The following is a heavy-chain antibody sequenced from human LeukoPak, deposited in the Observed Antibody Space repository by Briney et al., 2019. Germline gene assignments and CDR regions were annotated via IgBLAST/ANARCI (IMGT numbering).Heavy chain of an antibody. Sequence: SQTLSLTCTVSGGSISSGGYYWSWIRQHPGKGLEWIGYIYYSGSTYYNPPLKSRVTISLDTSKDQFSLKLSSVTAADTAVYYCAREVTGSYLDYWGQGTLVTVSS. V-gene: IGHV4-31*03. CDR3: AREVTGSYLDY. D-gene: IGHD3-10*01. J-gene: IGHJ4*02. CDR2: IYYSGST. CDR1: GGSISSGGYY.